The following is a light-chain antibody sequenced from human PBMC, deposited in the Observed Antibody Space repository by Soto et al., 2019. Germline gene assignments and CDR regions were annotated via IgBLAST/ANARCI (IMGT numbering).Light chain of an antibody. J-gene: IGKJ2*01. CDR1: QSVSRSF. V-gene: IGKV3-20*01. CDR2: HAS. CDR3: QRYSSSPQT. Sequence: EIVLTQSPGTLSLSPGEVVTLSCRASQSVSRSFLAWYQQKHGQPPRLLIYHASSRATGIPDRFSGSGAGTDFTLTISRLEAEDLGVYYCQRYSSSPQTFGQGTKLEI.